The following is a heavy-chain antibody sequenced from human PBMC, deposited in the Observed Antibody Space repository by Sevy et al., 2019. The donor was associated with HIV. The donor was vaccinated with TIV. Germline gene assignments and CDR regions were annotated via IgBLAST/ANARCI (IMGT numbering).Heavy chain of an antibody. D-gene: IGHD4-17*01. Sequence: SETLSLTCTVSGGSVSSDFSYWNWVRQPPGKGLEYIGSISYGGTTSYNPSLKSRVTISLDTSKNPFSLKVNSVTAADTAIYYCAKSDYGDDVDYFDPWGQGTLVTVSS. CDR2: ISYGGTT. J-gene: IGHJ5*02. CDR3: AKSDYGDDVDYFDP. V-gene: IGHV4-61*03. CDR1: GGSVSSDFSY.